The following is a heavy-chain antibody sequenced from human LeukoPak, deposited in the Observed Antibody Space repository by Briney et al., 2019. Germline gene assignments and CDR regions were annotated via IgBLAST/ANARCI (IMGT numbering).Heavy chain of an antibody. J-gene: IGHJ5*02. CDR2: IYYSGST. CDR3: ARELNYYDSSGYYWFDP. CDR1: GGSISSYY. Sequence: SETLSLTCTVSGGSISSYYWSWIRQPPGKGLEWIGYIYYSGSTNYNPSLKSRVTISVDTSKNQFSLKLSSVTAADTAVYYCARELNYYDSSGYYWFDPWGQGTLVTVSS. D-gene: IGHD3-22*01. V-gene: IGHV4-59*01.